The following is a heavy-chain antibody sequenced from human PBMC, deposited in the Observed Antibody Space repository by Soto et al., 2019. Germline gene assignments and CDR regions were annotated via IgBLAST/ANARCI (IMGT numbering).Heavy chain of an antibody. CDR2: ISGSGDNT. Sequence: EVQLLESGGGLVQPGGSLRLSCAASGFTFSSYAMSWVRQAPGKGLKWVSTISGSGDNTYYADSVKGRFTISRDNSKNMXXLQXXXLXXXDXXXXXXXXXXXXXEXWGQGTLVTVSS. CDR3: XXXXXXXEX. CDR1: GFTFSSYA. V-gene: IGHV3-23*01. J-gene: IGHJ4*02.